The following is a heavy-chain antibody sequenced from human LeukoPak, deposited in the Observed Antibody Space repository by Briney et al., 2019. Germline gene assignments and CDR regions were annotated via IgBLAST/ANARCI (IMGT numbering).Heavy chain of an antibody. CDR2: ISAYNGNT. V-gene: IGHV1-18*01. CDR3: ARDPWGWLQLRPRFDY. D-gene: IGHD5-24*01. CDR1: GYTFTSYG. Sequence: ASVNVSCKASGYTFTSYGISWVRQAPGQGLEWMGWISAYNGNTNYAQKLQGRVTMTTDTYTSTAYMELRSLRCDDTAVYYCARDPWGWLQLRPRFDYWGQGTLVTVSS. J-gene: IGHJ4*02.